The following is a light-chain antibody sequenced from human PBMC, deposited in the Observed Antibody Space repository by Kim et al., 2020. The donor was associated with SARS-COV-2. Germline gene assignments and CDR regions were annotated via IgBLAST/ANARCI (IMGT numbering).Light chain of an antibody. CDR1: QRISSD. CDR2: AAS. V-gene: IGKV3-11*01. J-gene: IGKJ2*01. Sequence: LSPGERATLSCRASQRISSDLAWYQHKPGQAPRLLIYAASNRATGIPARFSGSGSGTDFTLTISGLEPEDFAVYYCQQRSNWPLYTFGQGTKLEI. CDR3: QQRSNWPLYT.